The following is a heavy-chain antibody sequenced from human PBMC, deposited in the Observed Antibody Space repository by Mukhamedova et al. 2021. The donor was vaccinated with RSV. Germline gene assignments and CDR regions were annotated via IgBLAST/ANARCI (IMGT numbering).Heavy chain of an antibody. V-gene: IGHV3-9*01. CDR3: SKGGQQLA. CDR2: ISWNSGTI. D-gene: IGHD6-13*01. Sequence: EWVSGISWNSGTIGYADSVKGRFTISRDNAKNSLYLQMNNLRVEDTALYYCSKGGQQLAWGQGTLVTVSS. J-gene: IGHJ4*02.